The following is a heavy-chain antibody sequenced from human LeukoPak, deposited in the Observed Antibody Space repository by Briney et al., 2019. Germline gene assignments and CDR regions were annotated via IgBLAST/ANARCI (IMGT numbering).Heavy chain of an antibody. CDR1: GYTFTSYG. Sequence: VASVKVSCKASGYTFTSYGISWVRQAPGQGLEWMGWISAYNGNTNYAQKLQGRVTMTTDTSTSTAYMELRSLRSDDTAVYYCARGGGYCSGGSCPTPLDYWGQGTLVTVSS. CDR3: ARGGGYCSGGSCPTPLDY. J-gene: IGHJ4*02. V-gene: IGHV1-18*01. CDR2: ISAYNGNT. D-gene: IGHD2-15*01.